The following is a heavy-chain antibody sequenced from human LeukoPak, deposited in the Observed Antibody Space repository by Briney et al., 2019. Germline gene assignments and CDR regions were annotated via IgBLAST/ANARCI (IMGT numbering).Heavy chain of an antibody. CDR2: IDPSGGST. CDR1: GYTFTAYY. D-gene: IGHD3-10*01. V-gene: IGHV1-46*01. J-gene: IGHJ5*02. CDR3: ARDLGLRGVTNWFDP. Sequence: ASVKVSCKASGYTFTAYYMHWVRQAPGQGLEWMGIIDPSGGSTDYAQKFQGRVTMTRDTSTSTVYMELSSLRSEDTAVYFCARDLGLRGVTNWFDPWGHGTLVTVSS.